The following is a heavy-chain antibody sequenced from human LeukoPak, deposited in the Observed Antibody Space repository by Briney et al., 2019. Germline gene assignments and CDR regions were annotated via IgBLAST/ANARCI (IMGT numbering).Heavy chain of an antibody. D-gene: IGHD6-19*01. V-gene: IGHV4-34*01. CDR2: INHSGST. CDR3: ATLRVAGY. CDR1: GGSFSGYY. J-gene: IGHJ4*02. Sequence: SETLSLTCAVYGGSFSGYYWSWIRQPPGKGLEWIREINHSGSTNYNPSLKSRVTISVDTSKNQFSLKLSSVTAADTAVYYCATLRVAGYWGQGTLVTVSS.